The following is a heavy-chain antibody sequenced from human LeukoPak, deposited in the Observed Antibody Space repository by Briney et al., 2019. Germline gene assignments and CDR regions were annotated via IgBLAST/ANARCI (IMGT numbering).Heavy chain of an antibody. V-gene: IGHV4-39*01. CDR1: GGSISSSSEY. CDR3: ARPYGGNPGYFDY. D-gene: IGHD4-23*01. CDR2: IYYSGTT. Sequence: NPSETLSLTCTISGGSISSSSEYRGWVRQPPGKGLEWIGNIYYSGTTYYNPSLKSRVTISVDTSKSQFSLKLSSVTAADTAVYYCARPYGGNPGYFDYWGQGTLVTVSS. J-gene: IGHJ4*02.